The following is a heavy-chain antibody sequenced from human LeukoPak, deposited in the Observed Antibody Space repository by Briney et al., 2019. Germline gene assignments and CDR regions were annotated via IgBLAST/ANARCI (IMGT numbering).Heavy chain of an antibody. CDR2: ISGSGGST. CDR3: AKLKPGGSVLDY. D-gene: IGHD1-26*01. V-gene: IGHV3-23*01. J-gene: IGHJ4*02. Sequence: GGSLRLSCAASGFTFSSYGVSWVRQAPGKGLEWVSAISGSGGSTYYADSVKGRFTISRDNSKNTLYLQMNSLRAEDTAVYYCAKLKPGGSVLDYWGQGTLVTVSS. CDR1: GFTFSSYG.